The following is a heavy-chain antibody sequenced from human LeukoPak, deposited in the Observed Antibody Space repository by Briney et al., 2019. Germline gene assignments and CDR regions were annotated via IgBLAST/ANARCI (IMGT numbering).Heavy chain of an antibody. V-gene: IGHV4-4*02. CDR1: GGSISSSNW. CDR3: ASKKLDYYDSSGYVSWFDP. Sequence: SGTLSLTCAVSGGSISSSNWWSWVRQPPGKGLEWIGEIYHSGSTNYNPSLKSRVTISVDKSKNQFSLKLSSVTAADTAVYYCASKKLDYYDSSGYVSWFDPWGQGTLVTVSS. D-gene: IGHD3-22*01. J-gene: IGHJ5*02. CDR2: IYHSGST.